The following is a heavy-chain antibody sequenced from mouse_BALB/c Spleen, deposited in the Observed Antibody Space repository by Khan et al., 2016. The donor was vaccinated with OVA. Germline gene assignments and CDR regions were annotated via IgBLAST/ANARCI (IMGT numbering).Heavy chain of an antibody. J-gene: IGHJ3*01. D-gene: IGHD2-14*01. CDR3: AREGAYYRSDGWFAY. Sequence: QVQLQQSGAELARPGASVKMSCKASGYTFTSYTMHWVKQRPGQGLEWIGYISPSSGYTNYNQKFKDKATLTADKSSSTAYMQLSSLTSEDPAVYYCAREGAYYRSDGWFAYWGQGTLVTVSA. CDR2: ISPSSGYT. V-gene: IGHV1-4*01. CDR1: GYTFTSYT.